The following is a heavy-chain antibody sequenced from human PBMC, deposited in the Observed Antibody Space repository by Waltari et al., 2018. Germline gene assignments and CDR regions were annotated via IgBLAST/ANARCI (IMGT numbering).Heavy chain of an antibody. CDR3: ARNPYSSSWYVDY. J-gene: IGHJ4*02. D-gene: IGHD6-13*01. CDR1: GFTVSSNY. V-gene: IGHV3-53*01. CDR2: IYSGGST. Sequence: EVQLVESGGGLIQPGGSLSLACAASGFTVSSNYISWVRQAPGKGLEWVSVIYSGGSTYYADSVKGRFTISRDNSKNTLYLQMNSLRAEDTAVYYCARNPYSSSWYVDYWGQGTLVTVSS.